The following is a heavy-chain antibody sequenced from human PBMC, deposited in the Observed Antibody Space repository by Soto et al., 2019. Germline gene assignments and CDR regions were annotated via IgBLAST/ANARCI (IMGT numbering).Heavy chain of an antibody. V-gene: IGHV1-18*01. D-gene: IGHD2-15*01. J-gene: IGHJ6*02. Sequence: ASVKVSCKASGYAFTKYGISWVRQAPGQGLDWVGWIHTYNGDTHYAPSLQGRITMTLDTSTNMTYMELRSLRSDDTAVYYCARDVGPEYCNDDACHYFDRGMDVWGQ. CDR2: IHTYNGDT. CDR3: ARDVGPEYCNDDACHYFDRGMDV. CDR1: GYAFTKYG.